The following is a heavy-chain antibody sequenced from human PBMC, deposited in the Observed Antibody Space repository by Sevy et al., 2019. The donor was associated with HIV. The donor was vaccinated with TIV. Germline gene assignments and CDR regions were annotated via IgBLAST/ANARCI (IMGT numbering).Heavy chain of an antibody. CDR2: ITPYSGDA. J-gene: IGHJ4*02. Sequence: ASVKVSCKASGYTFGLYDITWVRQAPGQGLEWMGWITPYSGDATYAQKLQGRVTMTTDTSTRTAYMELTSLTSDDAGVYYCARARTPAPNNGIYWFDYWAQGTLVTVSS. CDR3: ARARTPAPNNGIYWFDY. D-gene: IGHD5-12*01. CDR1: GYTFGLYD. V-gene: IGHV1-18*01.